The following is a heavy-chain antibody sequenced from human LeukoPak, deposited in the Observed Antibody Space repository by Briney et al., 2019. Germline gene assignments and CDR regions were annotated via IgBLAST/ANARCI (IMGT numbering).Heavy chain of an antibody. CDR3: ARGDDHFDSSGYYYYFDY. D-gene: IGHD3-22*01. Sequence: GGSLRLSCAASGFTFSSYGMHWVRQAPGKGLEWVAVIWYDGSYKYYADSVKGRLTVSRDNSKKTVYLQMNSLGAEDTAVYYCARGDDHFDSSGYYYYFDYWGQGTLVTVSS. CDR1: GFTFSSYG. J-gene: IGHJ4*02. CDR2: IWYDGSYK. V-gene: IGHV3-33*01.